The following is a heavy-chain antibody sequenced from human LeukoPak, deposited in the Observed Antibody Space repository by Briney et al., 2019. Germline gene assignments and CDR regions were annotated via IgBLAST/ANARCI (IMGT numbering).Heavy chain of an antibody. CDR2: ISSSSSYI. V-gene: IGHV3-21*01. CDR3: ARVRVPAAITWGLGY. CDR1: GFTFSSYS. Sequence: GGSLRLSCAASGFTFSSYSMNWVGQAPGKGLEWVSSISSSSSYIYYADSVKGRFTISRDNAKNSLYLQMNSLRAEDTAVYYCARVRVPAAITWGLGYWGQGTLVTVSS. D-gene: IGHD2-2*01. J-gene: IGHJ4*02.